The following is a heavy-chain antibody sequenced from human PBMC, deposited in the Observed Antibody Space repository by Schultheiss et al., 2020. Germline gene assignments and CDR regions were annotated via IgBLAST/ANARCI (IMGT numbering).Heavy chain of an antibody. Sequence: SDTLSLTCTVSGGSISSSSYYWGWIRQPPGKGLEWIGSIYYSGSTYYNPSLKSRVTISVDTSKNQFSLKLSSVTAADTAVYYCARGYCSSTSCKYYYYYYMDVWGKGTTVTVSS. CDR2: IYYSGST. J-gene: IGHJ6*03. CDR3: ARGYCSSTSCKYYYYYYMDV. CDR1: GGSISSSSYY. D-gene: IGHD2-2*01. V-gene: IGHV4-39*01.